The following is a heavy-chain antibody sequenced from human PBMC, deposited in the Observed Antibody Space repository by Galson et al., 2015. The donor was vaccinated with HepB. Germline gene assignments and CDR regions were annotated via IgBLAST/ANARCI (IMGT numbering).Heavy chain of an antibody. CDR3: ARDVPDCSSTSCYTNWFDP. Sequence: SVKVSCKASGGTSSSYAISWVRQAPGQGLEWMGGIIPIFGTANYAQKFQGRVTITADESTSTAYMELSSLRSEDTAVYYCARDVPDCSSTSCYTNWFDPWGQGTLVTVSS. J-gene: IGHJ5*02. D-gene: IGHD2-2*02. CDR1: GGTSSSYA. V-gene: IGHV1-69*13. CDR2: IIPIFGTA.